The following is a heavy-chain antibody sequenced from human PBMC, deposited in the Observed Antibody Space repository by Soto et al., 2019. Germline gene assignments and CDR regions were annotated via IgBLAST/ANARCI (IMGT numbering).Heavy chain of an antibody. V-gene: IGHV4-34*01. CDR2: MSDSDAT. CDR3: ARVVSRDGWTDY. CDR1: GGSISNGRYY. J-gene: IGHJ4*02. Sequence: PSETLSLTCAVYGGSISNGRYYWSWIRQPPGMGLEWIGEMSDSDATNFNPSLKSRVTISVDTSKNQFSLRLSSVTAADMAVYYCARVVSRDGWTDYWGQGILVTVSS. D-gene: IGHD6-19*01.